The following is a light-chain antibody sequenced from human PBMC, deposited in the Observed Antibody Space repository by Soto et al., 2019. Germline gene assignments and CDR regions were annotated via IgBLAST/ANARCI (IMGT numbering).Light chain of an antibody. V-gene: IGKV1-39*01. CDR3: QQSYIIPFT. J-gene: IGKJ4*01. Sequence: DIQMTQSPPSLSASVGDRVTITCRASQSISSYLNWYQQKQGKAPKLLIHDAFSLQSVVPSRFSGSQSGTDFTLTISGLHPEDFATYYCQQSYIIPFTCGGGTRVEIK. CDR2: DAF. CDR1: QSISSY.